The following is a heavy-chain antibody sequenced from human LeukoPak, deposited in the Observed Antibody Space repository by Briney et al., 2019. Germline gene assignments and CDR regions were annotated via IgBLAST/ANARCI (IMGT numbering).Heavy chain of an antibody. J-gene: IGHJ4*02. CDR1: GFIFSSYP. Sequence: PGRSLRLSCAASGFIFSSYPMHWIRQSPGKGLEWVAIISFDGSDKYYADSVKGRFTISRDNSQNTLYLQMNSLRAEDTALYYCAKDSSAIVATIADFDYWGQGTLVTVSS. V-gene: IGHV3-30-3*01. CDR3: AKDSSAIVATIADFDY. D-gene: IGHD5-12*01. CDR2: ISFDGSDK.